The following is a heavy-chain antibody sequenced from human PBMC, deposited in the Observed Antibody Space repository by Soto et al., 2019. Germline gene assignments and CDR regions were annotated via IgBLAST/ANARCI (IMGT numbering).Heavy chain of an antibody. J-gene: IGHJ4*02. CDR1: GYTFSSYH. Sequence: QIQLVQSGAEVKKPGASVKVSCKASGYTFSSYHITWVRQAPGQGLEWMGWISAYNGNTNYAQNLQGRVTMPTDPSTSTAYMELMSLRSDDTAVYYCARELPPVDYWGQGTLVTVSS. CDR3: ARELPPVDY. CDR2: ISAYNGNT. V-gene: IGHV1-18*01.